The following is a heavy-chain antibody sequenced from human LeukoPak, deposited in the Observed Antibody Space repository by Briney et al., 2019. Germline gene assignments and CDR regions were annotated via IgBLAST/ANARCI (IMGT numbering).Heavy chain of an antibody. V-gene: IGHV1-18*01. D-gene: IGHD2-2*01. CDR1: GYTFTSYG. J-gene: IGHJ6*04. CDR2: ISAYNGNT. CDR3: ARVVVPAAMDHYYGMDV. Sequence: GASVKVSCKASGYTFTSYGISWVRQAPGQGLEWMGWISAYNGNTNYAQKLQGRVTITRDTSASTAYMELSSLRSEDTAVYYCARVVVPAAMDHYYGMDVWGKGTTVTVSS.